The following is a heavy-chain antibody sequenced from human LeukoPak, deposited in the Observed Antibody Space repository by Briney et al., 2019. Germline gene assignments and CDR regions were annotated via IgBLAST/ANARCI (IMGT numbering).Heavy chain of an antibody. V-gene: IGHV3-23*01. Sequence: GGSLRLSCAASGFTFSSYAMSWVRQAPGKGLEWVSAISGSGGSTYYAGSVKGRFTISRDNSKNTLYLQMNSLRAEDTAVYYCAKDFFYYGSGSFSTLDYWGQGTLVTVSS. D-gene: IGHD3-10*01. CDR3: AKDFFYYGSGSFSTLDY. CDR2: ISGSGGST. J-gene: IGHJ4*02. CDR1: GFTFSSYA.